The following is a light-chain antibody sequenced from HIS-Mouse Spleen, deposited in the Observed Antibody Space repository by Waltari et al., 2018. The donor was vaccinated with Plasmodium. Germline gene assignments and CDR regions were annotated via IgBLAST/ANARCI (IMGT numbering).Light chain of an antibody. J-gene: IGLJ3*02. Sequence: QSALTHPASVSGSPGQSITIPCTGTSSYVWSYYLVPWYQPHPGKAPKLMIYDGSKRPSGVSNRFSGSKSGNTASLTISGLQAEDEADYYCCSYAGSSTNWVFGGGTKLTVL. CDR1: SSYVWSYYL. CDR2: DGS. CDR3: CSYAGSSTNWV. V-gene: IGLV2-23*01.